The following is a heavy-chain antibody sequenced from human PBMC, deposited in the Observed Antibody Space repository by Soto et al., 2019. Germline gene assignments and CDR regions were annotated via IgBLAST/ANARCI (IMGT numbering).Heavy chain of an antibody. V-gene: IGHV1-46*03. CDR1: GYTFTSYH. Sequence: QVQLVQSGAEVKKPEASVQVSCKASGYTFTSYHMHWVRQAPGQGLEWMGIINPSGGSTSYAQKCQGRVTMTRDTSTSTVYLDLSRLRSEDTAVYCLARVRRDGYNSGPRDFYVDCWGQGTLVSVSS. CDR2: INPSGGST. D-gene: IGHD5-12*01. CDR3: ARVRRDGYNSGPRDFYVDC. J-gene: IGHJ4*02.